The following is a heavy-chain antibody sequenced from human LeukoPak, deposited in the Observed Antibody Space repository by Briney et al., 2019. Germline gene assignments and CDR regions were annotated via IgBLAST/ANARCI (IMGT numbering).Heavy chain of an antibody. V-gene: IGHV4-34*01. CDR1: GGSFSGYY. Sequence: SETLSLTCAVYGGSFSGYYWTWIRQPPGKGLEWIAEISHSGTTNYNPALKSRVTISVDTSKNQFSLKLSSVTAADTAVYYCARGQTYYYYYMDVWGKGTTVTISS. CDR2: ISHSGTT. CDR3: ARGQTYYYYYMDV. J-gene: IGHJ6*03.